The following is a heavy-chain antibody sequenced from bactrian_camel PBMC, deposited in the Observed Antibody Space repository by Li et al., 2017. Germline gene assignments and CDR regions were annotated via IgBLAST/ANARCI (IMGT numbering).Heavy chain of an antibody. CDR1: GLVYPFWS. CDR3: AVRSRWCTSVESGYTY. Sequence: HVQLVESGGGSVQAGGSLTLSCAASGLVYPFWSMAWFRQAPGKEREGVARIDSRGTTEYVDSVKGRFTVFKGNAGKTLYLQMNSLEPDDTAMYYCAVRSRWCTSVESGYTYRGQGTQVTVS. CDR2: IDSRGTT. V-gene: IGHV3S61*01. D-gene: IGHD6*01. J-gene: IGHJ4*01.